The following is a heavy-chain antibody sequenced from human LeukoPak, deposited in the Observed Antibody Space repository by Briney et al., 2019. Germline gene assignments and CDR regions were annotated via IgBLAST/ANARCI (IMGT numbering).Heavy chain of an antibody. J-gene: IGHJ5*02. V-gene: IGHV4-59*01. CDR3: ARIPPLEPHSGAYSSSWYFWFDP. CDR2: IYYSGST. CDR1: GGSISSYY. D-gene: IGHD6-13*01. Sequence: PSETLSLTCTVSGGSISSYYWSWIRQPPGKGLEWIGYIYYSGSTNYNPSLKSRVTISVDTSKNQFSLKLSSVTAADTAVYYCARIPPLEPHSGAYSSSWYFWFDPWGQGTLVTVSS.